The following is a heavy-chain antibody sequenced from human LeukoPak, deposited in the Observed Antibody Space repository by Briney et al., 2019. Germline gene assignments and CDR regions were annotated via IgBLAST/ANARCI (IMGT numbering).Heavy chain of an antibody. V-gene: IGHV4-59*01. CDR2: IHYSGST. J-gene: IGHJ4*02. CDR3: ARGWGYLDY. Sequence: PSETLSLTWNVSGSSLSSYFGSWSRQPAGEGLEWIGDIHYSGSTNYDPSLKSRVTISVDTSKNQFSLKLSSVTAADTAVYYCARGWGYLDYWGQRTLVTVSS. CDR1: GSSLSSYF. D-gene: IGHD2-15*01.